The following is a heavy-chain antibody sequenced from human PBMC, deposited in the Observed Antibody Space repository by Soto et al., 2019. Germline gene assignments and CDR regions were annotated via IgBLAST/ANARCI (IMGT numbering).Heavy chain of an antibody. J-gene: IGHJ6*02. CDR3: ARGNWNYYYGLDV. Sequence: GGSLRLSCAASEFTFDKYYMTWVRQAPGKGPEWVANIKPDGSEQYYVDSVKGRFTISRDNANNSLYLQMNSLRAEDTAVYFCARGNWNYYYGLDVWGQGTTVTVSS. D-gene: IGHD1-20*01. CDR2: IKPDGSEQ. CDR1: EFTFDKYY. V-gene: IGHV3-7*01.